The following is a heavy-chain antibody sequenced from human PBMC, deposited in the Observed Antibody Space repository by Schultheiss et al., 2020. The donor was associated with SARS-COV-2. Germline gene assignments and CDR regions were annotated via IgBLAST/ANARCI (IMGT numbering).Heavy chain of an antibody. CDR3: AGIYINSLYSIDY. V-gene: IGHV4-61*01. Sequence: SETLSLTCSVSGGSVSSGRYYWSWVRQPPGKGLEWIGYISYSGSAKYNPSLKSRVTLSIDTSKNQFSLKLTSVTAADTAVYYCAGIYINSLYSIDYWGQGTLVTVSS. D-gene: IGHD6-13*01. CDR1: GGSVSSGRYY. CDR2: ISYSGSA. J-gene: IGHJ4*02.